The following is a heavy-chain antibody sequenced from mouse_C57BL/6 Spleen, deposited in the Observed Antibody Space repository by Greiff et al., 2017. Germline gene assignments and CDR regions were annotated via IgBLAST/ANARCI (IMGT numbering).Heavy chain of an antibody. CDR2: IYPGDGDT. V-gene: IGHV1-80*01. J-gene: IGHJ2*01. Sequence: VKLQQSGAELVKPGASVKISCKASGYAFSSYWMNWVKQRPGKGLEWIGQIYPGDGDTNYNGKFKGKATLTADKSSSTAYMQLSSLTSEDSAVYFCARRPITTVVAPDFDYWGQGTTLTVSS. CDR3: ARRPITTVVAPDFDY. CDR1: GYAFSSYW. D-gene: IGHD1-1*01.